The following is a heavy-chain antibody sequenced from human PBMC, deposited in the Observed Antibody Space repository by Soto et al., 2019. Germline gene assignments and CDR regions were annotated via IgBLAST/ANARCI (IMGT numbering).Heavy chain of an antibody. J-gene: IGHJ4*02. CDR2: INSDGSST. CDR1: GFTFSSYW. CDR3: AREAAGGWDYYDSSGYYDY. Sequence: GESLKISCAASGFTFSSYWMHWVRQAPGKGLVWVSRINSDGSSTSYADSVKGRFTISRDNAKNTLYLQMNSLRAEDTAVYYCAREAAGGWDYYDSSGYYDYWGQGTLVTVSS. V-gene: IGHV3-74*01. D-gene: IGHD3-22*01.